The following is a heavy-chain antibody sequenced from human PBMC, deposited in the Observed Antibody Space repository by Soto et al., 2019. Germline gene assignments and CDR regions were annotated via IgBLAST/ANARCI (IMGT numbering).Heavy chain of an antibody. CDR1: GYDFARHG. D-gene: IGHD6-19*01. V-gene: IGHV1-18*01. CDR2: ISTYIGRT. CDR3: ASDERTDSSGWYEVDY. J-gene: IGHJ4*02. Sequence: QVQLVQSGAEVKKPGASVTVSCKPSGYDFARHGITWVRQAPGQGLEWMGWISTYIGRTESSQKFQDRLTMTRDSSTRTDMMVMRNMTSDDTAVYYAASDERTDSSGWYEVDYWGEGSVVTVS.